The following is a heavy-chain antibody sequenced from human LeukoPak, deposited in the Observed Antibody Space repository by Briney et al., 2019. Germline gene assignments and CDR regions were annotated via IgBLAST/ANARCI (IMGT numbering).Heavy chain of an antibody. CDR1: GASISISGYY. CDR3: ARGPYSSGWYWDY. Sequence: SETLSLTCTVSGASISISGYYWGWIRQPPGQGLEWIGSIYYSGITYYSPPLMSRVTISVDTSKNQFSLKLSSVTAADTAVYYCARGPYSSGWYWDYWGQGTLVTVSS. J-gene: IGHJ4*02. D-gene: IGHD6-19*01. V-gene: IGHV4-39*01. CDR2: IYYSGIT.